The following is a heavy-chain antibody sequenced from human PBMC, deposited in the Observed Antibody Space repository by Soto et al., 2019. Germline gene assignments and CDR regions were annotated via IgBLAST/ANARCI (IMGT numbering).Heavy chain of an antibody. Sequence: SETLSLTCVVSGDSISSYYWSWIRQPPGKGLEWVGYIYYGGTTSYNPSLQSRVTISLETSKSQFSLRLTSVTAADTAVYYCTCIFSGGYGYGFYYYGMDVWGQGTTVTVSS. CDR2: IYYGGTT. CDR1: GDSISSYY. D-gene: IGHD5-18*01. J-gene: IGHJ6*02. V-gene: IGHV4-59*08. CDR3: TCIFSGGYGYGFYYYGMDV.